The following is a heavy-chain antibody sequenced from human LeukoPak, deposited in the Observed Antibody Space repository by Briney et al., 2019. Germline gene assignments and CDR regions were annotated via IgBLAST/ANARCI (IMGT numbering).Heavy chain of an antibody. V-gene: IGHV3-30-3*01. Sequence: GGSLRLSCAASGFTFSSYAMHWVRQAPCKGLEWVAVISYDGSNKYYADSVKGRFTISRDNSKNTLYLQMNSLRAEDTAVYYCARGLRGGSGGFDYWGQGTLVTVSS. D-gene: IGHD3-10*01. J-gene: IGHJ4*02. CDR2: ISYDGSNK. CDR1: GFTFSSYA. CDR3: ARGLRGGSGGFDY.